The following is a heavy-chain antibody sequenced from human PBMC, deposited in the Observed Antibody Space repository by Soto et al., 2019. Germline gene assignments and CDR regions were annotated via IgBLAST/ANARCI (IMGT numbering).Heavy chain of an antibody. CDR3: AGLGVPGAIYFDS. V-gene: IGHV5-51*01. CDR1: EYNFTTFW. D-gene: IGHD2-8*01. J-gene: IGHJ4*02. CDR2: IYPGDSET. Sequence: GASLKISCKGSEYNFTTFWIGWVRQMPGKGLEWMGIIYPGDSETKYSPDFEGQVTISADRSTNTAYLQWRSRRASDTAMYYCAGLGVPGAIYFDSWGLGTLVTVSS.